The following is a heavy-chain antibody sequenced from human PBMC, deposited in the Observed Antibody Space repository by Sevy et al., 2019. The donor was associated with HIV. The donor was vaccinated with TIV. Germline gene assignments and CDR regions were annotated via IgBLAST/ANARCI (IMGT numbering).Heavy chain of an antibody. V-gene: IGHV3-11*04. J-gene: IGHJ5*02. D-gene: IGHD3-10*01. CDR2: ISSSGSTI. Sequence: GGSLRLSCAASGFTFSDYYMSWIRQAPGKGLEWVSYISSSGSTIYYADSVKGRFTISRDNAKNSLYLQMNSLRAEDTAVYYCARDLYPRLYYYGSGGWFDPWGQGTLVTVSS. CDR1: GFTFSDYY. CDR3: ARDLYPRLYYYGSGGWFDP.